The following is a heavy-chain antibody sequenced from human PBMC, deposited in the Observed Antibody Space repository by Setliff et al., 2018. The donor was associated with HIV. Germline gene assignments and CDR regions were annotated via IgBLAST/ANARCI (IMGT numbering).Heavy chain of an antibody. CDR3: ARHYQDYVFDN. CDR2: TYYTGNT. V-gene: IGHV4-39*01. D-gene: IGHD4-17*01. CDR1: GDSVTTPYY. Sequence: NPSETLSLTCTLSGDSVTTPYYWGWIRQPPGKGLEWVGSTYYTGNTYYNPSFKSRVTISVDTSTNQFSLRLTSVTASDTAVYFCARHYQDYVFDNWGRGTLVTVSS. J-gene: IGHJ4*02.